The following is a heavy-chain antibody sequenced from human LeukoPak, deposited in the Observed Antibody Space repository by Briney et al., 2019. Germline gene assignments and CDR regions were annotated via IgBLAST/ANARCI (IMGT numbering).Heavy chain of an antibody. CDR1: GFTFSSYA. CDR3: ARDGPYCTNGVCYRKYYFDY. V-gene: IGHV3-30-3*01. Sequence: PGGSLRLSCAASGFTFSSYAMHWVRQAPGKGLEWVAVISYDGSNKYYADSVKGRFTISRDNSKNTLYLQMNSLRAEDTAVYYCARDGPYCTNGVCYRKYYFDYWGQGTLVTVSS. D-gene: IGHD2-8*01. CDR2: ISYDGSNK. J-gene: IGHJ4*02.